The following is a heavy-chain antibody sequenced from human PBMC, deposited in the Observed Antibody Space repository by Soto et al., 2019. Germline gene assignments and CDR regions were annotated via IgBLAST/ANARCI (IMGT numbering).Heavy chain of an antibody. D-gene: IGHD4-17*01. CDR3: ARGGTGGRTTVTTYGV. CDR2: IYSSGST. CDR1: GGSIDNYY. Sequence: SETLSLTCTVSGGSIDNYYWSWIRQPPGRGLEWIGFIYSSGSTNYNPSVKSRVTISAETSRNQVSLKLTSGTTADTAVYYCARGGTGGRTTVTTYGVWGQGTLVTVSS. J-gene: IGHJ4*02. V-gene: IGHV4-59*01.